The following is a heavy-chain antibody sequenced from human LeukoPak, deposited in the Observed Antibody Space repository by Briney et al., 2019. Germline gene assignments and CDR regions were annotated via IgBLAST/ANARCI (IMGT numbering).Heavy chain of an antibody. Sequence: ASVKVSCKASGYTFTSYGISWVRQAPGQGLEWMGWISAYNGNTNYAQKLQGRVTMTTDTSTSTAYMELRSLRSDDTAVYYCARVKPPAVLGAYYYMDVWGKGTTVTVSS. CDR1: GYTFTSYG. J-gene: IGHJ6*03. V-gene: IGHV1-18*01. D-gene: IGHD4/OR15-4a*01. CDR2: ISAYNGNT. CDR3: ARVKPPAVLGAYYYMDV.